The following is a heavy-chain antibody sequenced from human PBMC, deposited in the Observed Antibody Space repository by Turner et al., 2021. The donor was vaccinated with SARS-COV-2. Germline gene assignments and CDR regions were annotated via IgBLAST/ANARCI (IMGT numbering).Heavy chain of an antibody. D-gene: IGHD3-16*02. CDR2: IYYSGST. V-gene: IGHV4-39*01. CDR1: GGSISSSSYY. Sequence: QLQLQESGPGLVKPSETLSLTCTVSGGSISSSSYYWGWFRQPPGKGLEWIGSIYYSGSTYYNPYLKSRVTISVDTSKNQFSLKLSSVTAADTAVYYCARGRIMITFGGVIPNWFDPWGQGTLVTVSS. J-gene: IGHJ5*02. CDR3: ARGRIMITFGGVIPNWFDP.